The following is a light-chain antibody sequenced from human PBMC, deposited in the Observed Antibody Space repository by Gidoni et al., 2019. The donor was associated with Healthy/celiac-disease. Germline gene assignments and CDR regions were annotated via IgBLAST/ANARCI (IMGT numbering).Light chain of an antibody. V-gene: IGKV1-39*01. CDR2: AAS. Sequence: DIQMTQSPSSLSASVGDRVTITCLASQSISSYLNWYQQKPGKAPKLLIYAASSLQSGVPSRFSGSGSGTDFTLTISSLQPEDFATYYCQQSYSTRLSFGQGTKLEIK. CDR3: QQSYSTRLS. J-gene: IGKJ2*03. CDR1: QSISSY.